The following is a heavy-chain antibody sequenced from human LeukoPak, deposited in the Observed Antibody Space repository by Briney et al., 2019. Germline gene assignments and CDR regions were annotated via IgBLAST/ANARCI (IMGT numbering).Heavy chain of an antibody. J-gene: IGHJ4*02. Sequence: GGSLRLSCAASGFTFSCSAMHWVRQASGKGLEWAGRVRSKTNSYATSYAASVKGRFALSRDDSKNTAHLQMNSLKTEDTAVYYCTRYNVGFESWGQGTLVTVSS. D-gene: IGHD1-1*01. V-gene: IGHV3-73*01. CDR3: TRYNVGFES. CDR2: VRSKTNSYAT. CDR1: GFTFSCSA.